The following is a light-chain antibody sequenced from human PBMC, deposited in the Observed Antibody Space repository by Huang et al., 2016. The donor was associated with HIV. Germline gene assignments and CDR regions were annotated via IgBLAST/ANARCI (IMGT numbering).Light chain of an antibody. V-gene: IGKV3-15*01. CDR2: GSS. J-gene: IGKJ1*01. Sequence: ENLMTQSPSTLSVSPGESATLSCRASQTFFKNLAWYQQKPGQAPKLLIYGSSTRAAGIPARFSGSGSGTDFTLTISSLQSEDFAVYYCQQYNTSPRTFGQGTKVEV. CDR1: QTFFKN. CDR3: QQYNTSPRT.